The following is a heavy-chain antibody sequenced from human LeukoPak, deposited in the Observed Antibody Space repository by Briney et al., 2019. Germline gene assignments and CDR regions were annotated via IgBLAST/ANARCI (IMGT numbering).Heavy chain of an antibody. D-gene: IGHD3-9*01. J-gene: IGHJ4*02. V-gene: IGHV3-48*01. CDR1: GFTFSSYS. CDR3: AKEGYDILG. CDR2: ISSSSSTI. Sequence: GGSLRLSCAASGFTFSSYSMNWVRQAPGKGLEWVSYISSSSSTIYYADSVKGRFTISRDNSKNTLYLQMNNLRAEDTAVYYCAKEGYDILGWGQGTLVTVSS.